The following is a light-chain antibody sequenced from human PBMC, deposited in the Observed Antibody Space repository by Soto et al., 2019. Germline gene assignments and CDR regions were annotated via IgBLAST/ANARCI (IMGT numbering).Light chain of an antibody. CDR3: KQLFDSPIT. CDR2: GAS. V-gene: IGKV1-9*01. J-gene: IGKJ5*01. Sequence: DIQLTQSPSFLSASVGDRITITCRASHDIRSYLAWYQQKPAKAPKLLIYGASTLQSGAQSRFSGSGSGTEFTLTIRSLQPEDFASYYCKQLFDSPITFGQGTRLEIK. CDR1: HDIRSY.